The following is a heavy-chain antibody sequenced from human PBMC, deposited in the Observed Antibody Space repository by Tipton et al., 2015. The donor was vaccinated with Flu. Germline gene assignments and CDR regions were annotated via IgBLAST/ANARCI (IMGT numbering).Heavy chain of an antibody. V-gene: IGHV4-34*01. J-gene: IGHJ3*02. CDR1: GGSTSGNY. CDR2: MHQNGRS. Sequence: TLSLTCAVYGGSTSGNYWTWIRQPPEKGLEWIGEMHQNGRSHYNPSLKSRVAISIDTSKNQISLNVNSVTAADTAIYYCARVPFHWDGFDIWGQGTMVTVSS. CDR3: ARVPFHWDGFDI.